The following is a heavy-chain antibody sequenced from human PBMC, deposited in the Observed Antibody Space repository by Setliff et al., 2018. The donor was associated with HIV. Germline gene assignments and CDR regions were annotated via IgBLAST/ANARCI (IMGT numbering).Heavy chain of an antibody. J-gene: IGHJ4*02. CDR1: GYSFARYG. V-gene: IGHV1-18*01. D-gene: IGHD3-22*01. CDR3: VRDESSYYDSSGYLVFDH. CDR2: ISAYNGNR. Sequence: ASVKVSCKASGYSFARYGLTWVRQAPGQGLEWMGWISAYNGNRNYAQKVQDRVTMTTDTSTRTAYMELRSLRSDDTAVYYCVRDESSYYDSSGYLVFDHWGQGTLVTVSS.